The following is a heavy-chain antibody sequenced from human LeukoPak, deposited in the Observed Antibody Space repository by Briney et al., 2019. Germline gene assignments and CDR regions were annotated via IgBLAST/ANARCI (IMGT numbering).Heavy chain of an antibody. D-gene: IGHD6-13*01. CDR3: AAAPGTPVYFYYSMDV. CDR2: IYYSGST. J-gene: IGHJ6*03. CDR1: GGSISSYY. Sequence: SETLSLTCTVSGGSISSYYWSWIRQPPGKGLEWIGYIYYSGSTNYNPSLKSRVTISVDTSKNQFSLKLNSVTAADTAVYYCAAAPGTPVYFYYSMDVWGKGTTVTVSS. V-gene: IGHV4-59*01.